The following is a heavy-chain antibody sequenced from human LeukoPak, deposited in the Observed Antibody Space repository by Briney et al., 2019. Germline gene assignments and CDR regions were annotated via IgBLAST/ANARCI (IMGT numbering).Heavy chain of an antibody. J-gene: IGHJ3*02. V-gene: IGHV4-59*01. CDR1: GGSISSYY. Sequence: SETLSLTCTVSGGSISSYYWTWIRQPPGKGLEWIGYIYYSGSTNYNPSLKSRVTISVDTSKNQFSLKLSSVTAADTAVYYCARVGRGGATQNDAFDIWGQGTMVTVSS. CDR3: ARVGRGGATQNDAFDI. CDR2: IYYSGST. D-gene: IGHD1-26*01.